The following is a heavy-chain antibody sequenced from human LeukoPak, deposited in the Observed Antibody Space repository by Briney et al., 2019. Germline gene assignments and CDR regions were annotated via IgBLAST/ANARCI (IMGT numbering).Heavy chain of an antibody. D-gene: IGHD4-17*01. CDR3: ASVYGDYEQAIDY. J-gene: IGHJ4*02. CDR1: GFTFSSYG. V-gene: IGHV3-30*03. Sequence: PGGSLRLSCAASGFTFSSYGMHWVRQAPGKGLEWVAVISYDGSNKYYADSVKGRFTISRDNSKNTLYLQMNSLRAEDTAVYYCASVYGDYEQAIDYWGQGTLVTVSS. CDR2: ISYDGSNK.